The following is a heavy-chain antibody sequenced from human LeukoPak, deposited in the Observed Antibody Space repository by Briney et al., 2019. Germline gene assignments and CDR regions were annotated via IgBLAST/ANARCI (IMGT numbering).Heavy chain of an antibody. Sequence: SETLSLTCAVYGGSFSGYYWSWIRQPPGKGLEWIGEINHSGSTNYNPSLKSRVTISVDTSKNQFPLKLSSVTAADTAVYYCARGRPYKLRGSSYDYWGQGTLVTVSS. V-gene: IGHV4-34*01. CDR3: ARGRPYKLRGSSYDY. CDR1: GGSFSGYY. J-gene: IGHJ4*02. D-gene: IGHD3-16*01. CDR2: INHSGST.